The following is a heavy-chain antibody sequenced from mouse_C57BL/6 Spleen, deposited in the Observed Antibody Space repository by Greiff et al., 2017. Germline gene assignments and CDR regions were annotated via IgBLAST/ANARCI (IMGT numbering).Heavy chain of an antibody. CDR1: GYAFSSSW. CDR3: VRSGDYDDAA. Sequence: QVQLQQSGPELVKPGASVKISCKASGYAFSSSWMNWVKQRPGKGLEWIGRIYPGDGDTNYNGKFKGKATLTADKSSSTAYMQLSSLTSEDSAVYFFVRSGDYDDAAWGKGTTLTVSS. D-gene: IGHD2-4*01. J-gene: IGHJ2*01. CDR2: IYPGDGDT. V-gene: IGHV1-82*01.